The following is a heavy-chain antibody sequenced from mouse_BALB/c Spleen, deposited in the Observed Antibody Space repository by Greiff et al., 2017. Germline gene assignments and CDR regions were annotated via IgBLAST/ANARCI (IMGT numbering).Heavy chain of an antibody. V-gene: IGHV14-3*02. J-gene: IGHJ4*01. CDR2: IDPANGNT. CDR1: GFNIKDTY. Sequence: EVQLHQSGAELVKPGASVKLSCTASGFNIKDTYMHWVNQRPEQGLEWIGRIDPANGNTKYDPKFQGKATITADTSSNTAYLQLSSLTSEDTAVYYCARGFTQAMDYWGQGTSVTVSS. D-gene: IGHD2-12*01. CDR3: ARGFTQAMDY.